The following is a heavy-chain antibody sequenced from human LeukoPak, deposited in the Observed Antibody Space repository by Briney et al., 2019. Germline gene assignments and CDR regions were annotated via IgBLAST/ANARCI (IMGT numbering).Heavy chain of an antibody. CDR1: GYTFTGYY. Sequence: ASVKVSCKASGYTFTGYYMHWVRQAPGQGLEWMGWINPNSGGTKYAQKFQGRVTMTRDTSISTACMELSNLILDDTAVYYCARDQAVVGTGKNWFDTWGQGTLVIVSS. J-gene: IGHJ5*02. D-gene: IGHD6-19*01. CDR2: INPNSGGT. V-gene: IGHV1-2*02. CDR3: ARDQAVVGTGKNWFDT.